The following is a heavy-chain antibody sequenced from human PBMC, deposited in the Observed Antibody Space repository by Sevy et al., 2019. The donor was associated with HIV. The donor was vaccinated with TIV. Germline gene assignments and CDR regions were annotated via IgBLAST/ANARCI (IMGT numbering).Heavy chain of an antibody. J-gene: IGHJ4*02. V-gene: IGHV3-21*01. Sequence: GGSLRLSCAASGFTFSIYNMNWVRQASGAGLEWVSSISGSGGSVYYADSVKGRFTISRDNARNSPYLQINSLRAEDTAMYYCAREVGGSGSKWGQGTLVTVSS. CDR2: ISGSGGSV. D-gene: IGHD3-10*01. CDR1: GFTFSIYN. CDR3: AREVGGSGSK.